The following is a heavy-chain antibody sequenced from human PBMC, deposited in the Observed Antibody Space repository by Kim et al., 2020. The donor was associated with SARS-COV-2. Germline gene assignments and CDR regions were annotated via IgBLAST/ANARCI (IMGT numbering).Heavy chain of an antibody. V-gene: IGHV4-34*01. CDR2: INHSGST. Sequence: SETLSLTCAVYGGSFSGYYWSWIRQPPGKGLEWIGEINHSGSTNYNPSLKSRVTISVDTSKNQFSLKLSSVTAADTAVYYCAGKYSSSWYYWGQGTLVTV. D-gene: IGHD6-13*01. CDR3: AGKYSSSWYY. CDR1: GGSFSGYY. J-gene: IGHJ4*02.